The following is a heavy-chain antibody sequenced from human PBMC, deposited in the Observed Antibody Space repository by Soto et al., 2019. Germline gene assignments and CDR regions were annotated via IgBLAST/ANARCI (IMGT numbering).Heavy chain of an antibody. CDR1: GYSFTSYW. Sequence: GESLKISRKGSGYSFTSYWIGRVRQMPGKGLELMGIHYPGDSDTRYSRSFQGQVTISADKSISTAYLQWSSLKASDTAMYYCARHISPGRAAAGPGFDYWGQGTMVTVSS. D-gene: IGHD6-13*01. V-gene: IGHV5-51*01. CDR2: HYPGDSDT. CDR3: ARHISPGRAAAGPGFDY. J-gene: IGHJ4*02.